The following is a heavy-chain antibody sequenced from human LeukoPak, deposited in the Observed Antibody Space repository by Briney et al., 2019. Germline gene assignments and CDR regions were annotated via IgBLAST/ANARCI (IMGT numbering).Heavy chain of an antibody. D-gene: IGHD2-15*01. CDR1: GDSISSYH. Sequence: SETLSLTCTVSGDSISSYHWTWIRQSPGRGLEWIGYVHYSGDTNYNPSLKSRVTISLDTSNNQFSLKVSSVTAADTAIYYYATYTRRCSAGTCYSIDYWGQGTLVTVSS. CDR3: ATYTRRCSAGTCYSIDY. J-gene: IGHJ4*02. V-gene: IGHV4-59*08. CDR2: VHYSGDT.